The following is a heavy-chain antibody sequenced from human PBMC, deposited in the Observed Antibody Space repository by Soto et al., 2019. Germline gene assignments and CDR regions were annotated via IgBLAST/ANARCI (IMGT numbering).Heavy chain of an antibody. CDR1: KYSFTSFD. CDR3: TRESYSSGESAFDI. J-gene: IGHJ3*02. V-gene: IGHV1-8*01. D-gene: IGHD3-22*01. CDR2: MNPNSGDT. Sequence: ASVKVSCKASKYSFTSFDLHWVRQAPGQGLEWMGWMNPNSGDTGFAQKFQGRVTMTRNTSIRTAYMELSSLRSEDTAVYYCTRESYSSGESAFDIWGQGTMVTVSS.